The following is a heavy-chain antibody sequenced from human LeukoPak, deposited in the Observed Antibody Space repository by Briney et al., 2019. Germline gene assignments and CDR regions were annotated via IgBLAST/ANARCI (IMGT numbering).Heavy chain of an antibody. V-gene: IGHV4-39*07. CDR3: ASYGVDNSDY. CDR2: IYYSGST. CDR1: GGSISSSSYY. D-gene: IGHD5-24*01. Sequence: SETLSLTCTVSGGSISSSSYYWGWIRQPPGKGLEWIGSIYYSGSTNYNPSLKSRVTISVGTSKNQFSLKLSSVTAADTAVYYCASYGVDNSDYWGQGTLVTVSS. J-gene: IGHJ4*02.